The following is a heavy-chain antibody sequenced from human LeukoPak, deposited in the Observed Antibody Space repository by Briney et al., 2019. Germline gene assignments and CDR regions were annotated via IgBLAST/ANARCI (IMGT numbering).Heavy chain of an antibody. Sequence: GGSLRLSCAASGFTFDDYGMSWVRQAPGKGLLWVSRINSDGSSTTYADSVKGRFTISRDNAKNTVYLQMNSLRAEDTAVYYCARSAPAGFSYYSYYMDVWGKGTTVIISS. CDR2: INSDGSST. V-gene: IGHV3-74*01. CDR3: ARSAPAGFSYYSYYMDV. D-gene: IGHD6-13*01. J-gene: IGHJ6*03. CDR1: GFTFDDYG.